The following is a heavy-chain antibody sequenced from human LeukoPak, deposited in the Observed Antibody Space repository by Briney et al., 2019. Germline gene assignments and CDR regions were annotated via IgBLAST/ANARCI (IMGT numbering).Heavy chain of an antibody. Sequence: PSETLSLTCTVSGGSISSYYWSWIRQPPGKGLEWIGYIYYSGSTNYNPSLKSRVTISVDTSKNQFSLKLSYVTAADTAVYYCARDRGAATFGYWGQGTLVTVSS. CDR3: ARDRGAATFGY. D-gene: IGHD3-10*01. CDR1: GGSISSYY. CDR2: IYYSGST. J-gene: IGHJ4*02. V-gene: IGHV4-59*01.